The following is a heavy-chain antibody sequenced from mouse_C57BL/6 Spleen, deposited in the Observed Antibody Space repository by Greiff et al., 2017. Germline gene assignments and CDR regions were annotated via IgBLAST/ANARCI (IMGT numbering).Heavy chain of an antibody. D-gene: IGHD5-1*01. CDR1: GFTFTDYY. CDR2: IRNKANGYTT. Sequence: EVKLVESGGGLVQPGGSLSLSCAASGFTFTDYYMSWVRQPPGKALEWLGFIRNKANGYTTEYSASVKDRFTISRDNSQSILYLQMNALSAEDSATDYYARYRTLTYEAMDYWGQGTSVTVSS. J-gene: IGHJ4*01. CDR3: ARYRTLTYEAMDY. V-gene: IGHV7-3*01.